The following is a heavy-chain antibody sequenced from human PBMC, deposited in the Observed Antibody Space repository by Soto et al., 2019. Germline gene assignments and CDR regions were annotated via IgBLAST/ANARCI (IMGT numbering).Heavy chain of an antibody. CDR3: AKSAWYVLTAMWAAHYYMDV. V-gene: IGHV3-11*01. CDR1: GFTFSDYY. Sequence: GGSLRLSCAASGFTFSDYYMSWIRQAPGGGLEWVSYISSSGSTVNYADSVKGRFSISRDNAKNSLYLQMNSLRAEDTAIYFCAKSAWYVLTAMWAAHYYMDVWGKGTTVTVSS. CDR2: ISSSGSTV. J-gene: IGHJ6*03. D-gene: IGHD2-2*01.